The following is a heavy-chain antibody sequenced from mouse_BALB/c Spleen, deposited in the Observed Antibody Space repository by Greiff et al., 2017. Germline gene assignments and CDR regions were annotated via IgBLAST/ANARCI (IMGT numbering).Heavy chain of an antibody. CDR1: GYSITSDYA. V-gene: IGHV3-2*02. D-gene: IGHD2-10*01. CDR3: ATYYGNRGWFAY. J-gene: IGHJ3*01. Sequence: EVMLVESGPGLVKPSQSLSLTCTVTGYSITSDYAWNWIRQFPGNKLEWMGYISYSGSTSYNPSLKSRISITRDTSKNQFFLQLNSVTTEDTATYYCATYYGNRGWFAYWGQGTLVTVSA. CDR2: ISYSGST.